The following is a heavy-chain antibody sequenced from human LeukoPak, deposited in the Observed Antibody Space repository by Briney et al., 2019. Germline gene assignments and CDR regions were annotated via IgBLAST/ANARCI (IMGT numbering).Heavy chain of an antibody. CDR1: GLTFSYSA. CDR2: MSYDGTNK. J-gene: IGHJ4*02. Sequence: GGSLRLSCAASGLTFSYSAMHWVRQAPDKGLEWVAVMSYDGTNKYYGDSVKGRFTISRDNSKNTPYLQMNSLKLEDTALYFCVVGGWESSLYRFDYWGQGTPVTVSS. D-gene: IGHD3-16*02. CDR3: VVGGWESSLYRFDY. V-gene: IGHV3-30*03.